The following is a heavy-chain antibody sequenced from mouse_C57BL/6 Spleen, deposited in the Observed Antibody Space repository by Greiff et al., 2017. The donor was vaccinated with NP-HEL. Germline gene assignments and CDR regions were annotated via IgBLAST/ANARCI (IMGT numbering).Heavy chain of an antibody. V-gene: IGHV5-17*01. D-gene: IGHD1-1*01. J-gene: IGHJ2*01. CDR2: ISSGSSTI. Sequence: EVHLVESGGGLVKPGGSLKLSCAASGFTFSDYGMHWVRQAPEKGLEWVAYISSGSSTIYYADTVKGRFTISSDNAKNTLFLQMTSLRSEDTAMYYCARKYYGSSGFDYWGQGTTLTVSS. CDR1: GFTFSDYG. CDR3: ARKYYGSSGFDY.